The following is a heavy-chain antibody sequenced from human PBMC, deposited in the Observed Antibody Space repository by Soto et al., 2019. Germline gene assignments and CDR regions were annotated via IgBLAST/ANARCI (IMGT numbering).Heavy chain of an antibody. V-gene: IGHV3-66*01. J-gene: IGHJ6*03. D-gene: IGHD2-2*01. Sequence: GGSLRLSCAASGFTVSSNYMSWVRQAPGKGLEWVSVIYSGGSTYYADSVKGRFTISRDNSKNTLYLQMNSLRAKETAVYYCARGGTGSTPKSSRYCSSTSCNYYYYMDVWGKGTTVTVSS. CDR2: IYSGGST. CDR3: ARGGTGSTPKSSRYCSSTSCNYYYYMDV. CDR1: GFTVSSNY.